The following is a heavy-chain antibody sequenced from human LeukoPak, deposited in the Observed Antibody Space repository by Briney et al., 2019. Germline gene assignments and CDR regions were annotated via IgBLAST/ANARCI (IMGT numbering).Heavy chain of an antibody. CDR2: ISGSGGST. CDR1: GFTFSSYG. Sequence: PGGSLRLSCAASGFTFSSYGMSWVRQAPGKGLEWVSAISGSGGSTYYADSVKGRFTISRDNSKNTLYLQMNSLRAEDTAVYYCAKAITMVRGVKTLPLGYWGQGTLVTVSS. CDR3: AKAITMVRGVKTLPLGY. V-gene: IGHV3-23*01. D-gene: IGHD3-10*01. J-gene: IGHJ4*02.